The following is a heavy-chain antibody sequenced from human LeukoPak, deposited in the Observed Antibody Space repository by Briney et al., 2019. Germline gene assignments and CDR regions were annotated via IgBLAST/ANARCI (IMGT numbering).Heavy chain of an antibody. V-gene: IGHV5-51*03. J-gene: IGHJ4*02. CDR1: GYSFTSYW. CDR2: IYPGDSDT. CDR3: ATYSSGFYYNFFDY. D-gene: IGHD3-22*01. Sequence: GESLKISCKGSGYSFTSYWIGWVRQTPGRGLEWMGTIYPGDSDTRYSPSFQGQVTISADKSISTAYLQWSSLKASDTAMYYCATYSSGFYYNFFDYWGQGTLVTVSS.